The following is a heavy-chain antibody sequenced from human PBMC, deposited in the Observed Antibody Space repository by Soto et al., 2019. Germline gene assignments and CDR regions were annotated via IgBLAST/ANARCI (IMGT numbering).Heavy chain of an antibody. J-gene: IGHJ6*02. V-gene: IGHV4-4*02. CDR3: ARDQIFGVVRTHYYYAMDV. CDR1: GDSISSSNW. CDR2: IYHSGST. Sequence: QVQLQESGPGLVKPSETLSLTCAVSGDSISSSNWWSWVRQSPGKGLEWIGEIYHSGSTNYNPSLMSRVTISLDKSKNQFSLRLRSVTAADTAAYYCARDQIFGVVRTHYYYAMDVWGQGTTVTVSS. D-gene: IGHD3-3*01.